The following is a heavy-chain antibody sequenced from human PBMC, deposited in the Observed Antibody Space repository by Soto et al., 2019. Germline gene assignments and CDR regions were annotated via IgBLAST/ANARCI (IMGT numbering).Heavy chain of an antibody. D-gene: IGHD2-21*02. V-gene: IGHV5-10-1*01. J-gene: IGHJ6*02. CDR3: ATCDCGGDCPNPRYYGMEF. CDR2: IDPSDSYT. Sequence: GESLKISCKGSGYSFTSYWISRVRQMPGKGLEWMGRIDPSDSYTNYSPSFQGHVTISADKSISTAYLQWSSLKASDTAMYYCATCDCGGDCPNPRYYGMEFWVHGNVVTV. CDR1: GYSFTSYW.